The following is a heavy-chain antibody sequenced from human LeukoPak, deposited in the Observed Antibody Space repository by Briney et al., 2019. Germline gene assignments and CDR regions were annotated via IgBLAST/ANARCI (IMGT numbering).Heavy chain of an antibody. CDR1: GGSISSSSYY. Sequence: SETLSLTCTVSGGSISSSSYYWGWIRQPPGKGLEWIGSIYYSGSTYYNPSLKSRVTISVDTSKNQFSLKLSSVTAADTAVYYCARHSSPAAPFDYWGQGTLVTVSS. CDR2: IYYSGST. CDR3: ARHSSPAAPFDY. V-gene: IGHV4-39*01. J-gene: IGHJ4*02. D-gene: IGHD2-2*01.